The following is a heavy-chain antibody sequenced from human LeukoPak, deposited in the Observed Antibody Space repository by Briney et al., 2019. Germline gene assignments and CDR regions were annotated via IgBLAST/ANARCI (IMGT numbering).Heavy chain of an antibody. J-gene: IGHJ5*02. V-gene: IGHV4-34*09. CDR3: TRDLRQKRGYSGYDGPQGGWFDP. CDR1: GGSFSGYY. CDR2: INHSGST. D-gene: IGHD5-12*01. Sequence: PSETLSLTCAVYGGSFSGYYWSWIRQPPGKGLEWIGEINHSGSTSYNPSLKSRVTISVDTSKNQFSLKLNSVTAADTAVYYCTRDLRQKRGYSGYDGPQGGWFDPWGQGTLVTVSS.